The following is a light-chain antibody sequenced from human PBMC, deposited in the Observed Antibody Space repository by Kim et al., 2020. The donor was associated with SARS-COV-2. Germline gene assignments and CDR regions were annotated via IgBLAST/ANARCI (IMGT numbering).Light chain of an antibody. CDR3: QVWDSSTKGV. CDR1: KFGDKY. Sequence: SYELTQPPSVSVSPGQTASITCSGDKFGDKYVCWYQQKPGQSPAPVIFQDTKRPSGIPERFSGSKSGNTATLTISGTQPTDEAYYYCQVWDSSTKGVFGGGTKVTVL. J-gene: IGLJ3*02. V-gene: IGLV3-1*01. CDR2: QDT.